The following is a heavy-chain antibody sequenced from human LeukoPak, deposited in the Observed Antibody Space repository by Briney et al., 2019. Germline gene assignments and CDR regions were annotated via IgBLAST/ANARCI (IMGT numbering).Heavy chain of an antibody. V-gene: IGHV6-1*01. Sequence: SQTLSLTCAISGDSVSSNSATWNWIRQSPSRGLEWLGRTYYRSKWYNDYAVSVKSRITVNPDSSRNQFSLQLNSVTPEDTAVYYCARVGIAALLFDYWGQGTLVTVSS. J-gene: IGHJ4*02. CDR1: GDSVSSNSAT. CDR3: ARVGIAALLFDY. D-gene: IGHD6-6*01. CDR2: TYYRSKWYN.